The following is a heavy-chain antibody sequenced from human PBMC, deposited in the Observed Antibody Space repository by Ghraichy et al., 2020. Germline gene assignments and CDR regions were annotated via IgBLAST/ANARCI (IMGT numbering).Heavy chain of an antibody. CDR1: GFTFSSYN. V-gene: IGHV3-64D*06. D-gene: IGHD3-16*01. CDR3: VRRTEDYIWGSLRPFDY. Sequence: GGSLRLSCSASGFTFSSYNMYWVRQAPGKGLEYVSGISSDGVTTNYADSVKGRFTVSRDNSKNTLYFQMSSLRPEDTAVYYCVRRTEDYIWGSLRPFDYSGQGPLVAVSS. CDR2: ISSDGVTT. J-gene: IGHJ4*02.